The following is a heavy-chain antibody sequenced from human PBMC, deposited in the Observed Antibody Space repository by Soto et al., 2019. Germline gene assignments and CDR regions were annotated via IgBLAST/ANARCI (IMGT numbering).Heavy chain of an antibody. V-gene: IGHV3-66*01. CDR2: IYSGGST. J-gene: IGHJ4*02. CDR1: GFTVSSNY. D-gene: IGHD2-2*01. CDR3: ARGSLYCSSTSCYAVQYYFDY. Sequence: PGGSLRLSCAASGFTVSSNYMSWVRQAPGKGLEWVSVIYSGGSTYYADSVKGRFTISRDNSKNTLYLQMNSLRAEDTAVYYCARGSLYCSSTSCYAVQYYFDYWGQGTLVTVSS.